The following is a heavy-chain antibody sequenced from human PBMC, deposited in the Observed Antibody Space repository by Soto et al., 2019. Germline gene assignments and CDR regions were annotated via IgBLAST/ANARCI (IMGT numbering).Heavy chain of an antibody. Sequence: GESLKISCKGSGYSFTSYWIGWVRQMPGKGLEWMGIIYPGGSDTRYSPSFQGQVTISADKSISTAYLQWSSLKASDTAMYYCARHIGPYYYGSGSPSPYYGMDVWGQGTTVTVSS. D-gene: IGHD3-10*01. CDR1: GYSFTSYW. CDR3: ARHIGPYYYGSGSPSPYYGMDV. V-gene: IGHV5-51*01. CDR2: IYPGGSDT. J-gene: IGHJ6*02.